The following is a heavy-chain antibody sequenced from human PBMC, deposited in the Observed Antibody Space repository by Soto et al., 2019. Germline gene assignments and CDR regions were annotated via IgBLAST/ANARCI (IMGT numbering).Heavy chain of an antibody. D-gene: IGHD6-19*01. CDR3: AKAGSLLTIAVAGRRENYFDY. Sequence: QPGGSLRLSCAASGFTFSSYAMSWVRQAPGKGLEWVSAISGSGGSTYYADSVKGRFTISRDNSKNTLYLQMNSLRAEDTAVYYCAKAGSLLTIAVAGRRENYFDYWGQGTLVTVSS. J-gene: IGHJ4*02. CDR1: GFTFSSYA. CDR2: ISGSGGST. V-gene: IGHV3-23*01.